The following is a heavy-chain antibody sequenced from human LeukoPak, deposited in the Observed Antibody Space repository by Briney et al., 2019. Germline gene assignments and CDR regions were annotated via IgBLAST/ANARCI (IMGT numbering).Heavy chain of an antibody. CDR3: ARSSGYSSGWYGEN. D-gene: IGHD6-19*01. CDR1: GYTFTIYG. V-gene: IGHV1-2*02. Sequence: ASVTVSCKASGYTFTIYGISWVRRAPGQGLEWMGWINPNSGGTNYAQKFQGRVTMTRDTSISTAYMELSRLRSDDTAVYYCARSSGYSSGWYGENWGQGTLVTVSS. CDR2: INPNSGGT. J-gene: IGHJ4*02.